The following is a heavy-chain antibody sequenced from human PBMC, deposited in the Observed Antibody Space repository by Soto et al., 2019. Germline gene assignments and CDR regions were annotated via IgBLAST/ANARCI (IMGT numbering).Heavy chain of an antibody. D-gene: IGHD6-6*01. CDR1: GFTFNIYA. V-gene: IGHV3-23*01. CDR3: AKSRSAFDY. CDR2: TGATDRTT. Sequence: PGGSLRLSCAASGFTFNIYAMTWVRQAPGKGLEWVSTTGATDRTTYYADSVKGRFTISRDNSKNTLYLQMNSLRAEDTAVYYCAKSRSAFDYWGQGTLVTVSS. J-gene: IGHJ4*02.